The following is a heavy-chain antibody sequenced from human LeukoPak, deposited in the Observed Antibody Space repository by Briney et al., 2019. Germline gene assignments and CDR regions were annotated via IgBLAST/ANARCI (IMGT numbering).Heavy chain of an antibody. D-gene: IGHD3-9*01. CDR2: INTNTGNP. J-gene: IGHJ4*02. CDR3: ARDTVDYDILTGYAHFDY. CDR1: GYTFTSYA. V-gene: IGHV7-4-1*02. Sequence: ASVKVSCKASGYTFTSYAMNWVRQAPGQGLEWMGWINTNTGNPTYAQGFTGRFVFSLDTSVSTAYLQISSLKAEDTAVYYCARDTVDYDILTGYAHFDYWGQGTLVTVSS.